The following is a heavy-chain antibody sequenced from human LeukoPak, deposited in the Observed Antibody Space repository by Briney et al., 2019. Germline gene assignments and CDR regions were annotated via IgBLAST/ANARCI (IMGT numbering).Heavy chain of an antibody. D-gene: IGHD3-10*01. CDR1: GGTFSSYA. V-gene: IGHV1-69*13. CDR3: ARPPSGSYYQMGNYFDY. J-gene: IGHJ4*02. CDR2: IIPTFGTA. Sequence: ASVKVSCKASGGTFSSYAISWVRQATGQGLEWMGGIIPTFGTANYAQKFQGRVTITADESTSTAYMELSSLRSEDTAVYYCARPPSGSYYQMGNYFDYWGQGTLVTVSS.